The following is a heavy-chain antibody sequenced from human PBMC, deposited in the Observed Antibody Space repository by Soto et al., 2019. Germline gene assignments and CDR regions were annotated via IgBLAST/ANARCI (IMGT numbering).Heavy chain of an antibody. Sequence: PGGSLRLSCAASGFTFSSCAMHWVRQAPGKGLEYVSSISSNGGSTYYADSVKGRFTISRDTSENTLHLQMDSLRVEDTAVYYCARDDVPCDGGRCYGIPLDVWGKGTTVTVSS. CDR3: ARDDVPCDGGRCYGIPLDV. D-gene: IGHD2-15*01. CDR1: GFTFSSCA. J-gene: IGHJ6*04. V-gene: IGHV3-64*02. CDR2: ISSNGGST.